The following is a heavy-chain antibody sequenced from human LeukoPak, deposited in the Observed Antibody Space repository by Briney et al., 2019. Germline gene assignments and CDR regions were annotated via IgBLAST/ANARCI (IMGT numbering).Heavy chain of an antibody. CDR1: GGSFSDYY. CDR2: IIHSGAT. J-gene: IGHJ4*02. D-gene: IGHD3-3*02. V-gene: IGHV4-34*01. CDR3: ARGRFSVYYFDY. Sequence: SETLSLTCGASGGSFSDYYLRWIRQPPGKGLEWIGEIIHSGATSSSPSLKSRVTISMDPSKNQFSLRLSSVTAADTAVYYCARGRFSVYYFDYWGQGSLVTVSS.